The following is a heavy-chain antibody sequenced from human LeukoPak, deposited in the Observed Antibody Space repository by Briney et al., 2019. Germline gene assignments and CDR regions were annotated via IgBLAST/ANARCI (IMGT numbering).Heavy chain of an antibody. CDR3: ARWGSSWSPLNWFDP. CDR1: GGSFSGYY. CDR2: INHSGST. V-gene: IGHV4-34*01. J-gene: IGHJ5*02. Sequence: SETLSLTCAVYGGSFSGYYWSWIRQPPGKGLEWIGEINHSGSTNYNPSLKSRVTISVDTSKNQFSLKPSSVTAADTAVYYCARWGSSWSPLNWFDPWGQGTLVTVSS. D-gene: IGHD6-13*01.